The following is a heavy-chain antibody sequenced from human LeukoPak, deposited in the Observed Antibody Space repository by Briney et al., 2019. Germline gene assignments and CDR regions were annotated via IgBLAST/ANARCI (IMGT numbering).Heavy chain of an antibody. CDR3: ARSTALVGDDWVDP. Sequence: SQTLSLTCAISGDSVSSNSAAWNWIRQSPSRGLEWLGRTVYRSKWYYDYAVSVQSRITINADTSKNRFSLHLNSATPEDTAVYYCARSTALVGDDWVDPWGQGTLVTVSS. V-gene: IGHV6-1*01. D-gene: IGHD2-21*01. J-gene: IGHJ5*02. CDR2: TVYRSKWYY. CDR1: GDSVSSNSAA.